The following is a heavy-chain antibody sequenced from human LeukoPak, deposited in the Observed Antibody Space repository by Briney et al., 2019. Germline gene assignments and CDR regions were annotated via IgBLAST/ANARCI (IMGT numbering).Heavy chain of an antibody. CDR1: GGSISSSSYY. CDR3: ARDLDSSSWFDY. Sequence: PSETLSLTCTVSGGSISSSSYYWGWIRQPPGKGLEWIGSIYYSGSTYYNPSLKSRVTISVDTSKNQFSLKLSSVTAADTAVYYRARDLDSSSWFDYWGQGTLVTVSS. D-gene: IGHD6-13*01. J-gene: IGHJ4*02. CDR2: IYYSGST. V-gene: IGHV4-39*07.